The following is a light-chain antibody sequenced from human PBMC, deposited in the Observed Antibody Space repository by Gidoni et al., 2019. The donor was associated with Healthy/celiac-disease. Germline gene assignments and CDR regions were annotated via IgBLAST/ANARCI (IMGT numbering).Light chain of an antibody. CDR3: QQYGSSPPRVT. Sequence: EIVLTQSPGPLSLSPGERATLSCRASQSVSSSYLAWYQQKPGQAPRLRIYGASSRATGIPDRFSGSGSGTDFTLTISRLEPEDCAVYYCQQYGSSPPRVTFXGXTKVEIK. CDR1: QSVSSSY. CDR2: GAS. J-gene: IGKJ4*01. V-gene: IGKV3-20*01.